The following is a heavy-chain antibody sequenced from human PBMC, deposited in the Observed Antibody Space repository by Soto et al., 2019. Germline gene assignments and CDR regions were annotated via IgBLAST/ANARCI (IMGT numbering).Heavy chain of an antibody. CDR1: EFTFSSFS. CDR3: VRSYDSSGYFRVFDL. Sequence: EVQLVESGGGLVKPGGSLRLSCAASEFTFSSFSMNWVRQAPGKGLEWVSSISTSSSYIYYADSVMGRFTISRDNAKTSLSLQMNSLRAEDTAVYYCVRSYDSSGYFRVFDLWGRGTLVTVSS. J-gene: IGHJ2*01. CDR2: ISTSSSYI. D-gene: IGHD3-22*01. V-gene: IGHV3-21*02.